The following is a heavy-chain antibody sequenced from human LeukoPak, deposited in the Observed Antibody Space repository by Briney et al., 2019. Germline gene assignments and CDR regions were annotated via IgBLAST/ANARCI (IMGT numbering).Heavy chain of an antibody. CDR3: ARDWDTSGLHQFGIDV. V-gene: IGHV3-21*01. CDR1: GFTFSSYT. J-gene: IGHJ6*02. D-gene: IGHD6-19*01. CDR2: ITFSSSYI. Sequence: PGGSLRLSCAASGFTFSSYTMNWVRRAPGKGLEWVSSITFSSSYIYYADSVKGRFTISRDDAKNSLYLQMNSLRAEDTAVYYCARDWDTSGLHQFGIDVWGPGTTVTVSS.